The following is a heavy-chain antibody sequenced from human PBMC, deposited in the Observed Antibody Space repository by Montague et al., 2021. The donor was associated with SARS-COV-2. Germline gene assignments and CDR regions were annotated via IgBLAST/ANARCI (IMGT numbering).Heavy chain of an antibody. CDR3: ARGRQHINMVVVVVTGGEYCCDF. J-gene: IGHJ4*02. Sequence: SETLSLTCAVYDGSFSDYSWTWIRQPPGKGLEWIGEITHRGSTNYNPSLKSRVTISVDTSKNQFPLKMTSVTAADTAVYYCARGRQHINMVVVVVTGGEYCCDFWGQGTLVAVSS. D-gene: IGHD3-22*01. CDR1: DGSFSDYS. V-gene: IGHV4-34*01. CDR2: ITHRGST.